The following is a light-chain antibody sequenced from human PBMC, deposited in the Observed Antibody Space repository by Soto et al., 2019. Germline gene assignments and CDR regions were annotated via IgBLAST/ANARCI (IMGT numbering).Light chain of an antibody. CDR1: CSDVGGYDY. Sequence: QSVLTQPASVSGSPGQSITISCTGTCSDVGGYDYVSWYQHHPGEAPKVMIYEVTNRPSGVSNRFSGSKSGNTASLTISGLLAEDEADYYCSSYTSSSTYVFGTGTKVTVL. CDR3: SSYTSSSTYV. V-gene: IGLV2-14*01. CDR2: EVT. J-gene: IGLJ1*01.